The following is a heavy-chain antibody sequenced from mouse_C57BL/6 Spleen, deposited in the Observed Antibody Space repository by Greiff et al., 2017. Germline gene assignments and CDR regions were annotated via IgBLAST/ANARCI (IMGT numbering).Heavy chain of an antibody. D-gene: IGHD2-4*01. CDR2: ISNGGGST. CDR3: ARGIYYDYDDAMDY. Sequence: DVQLVESGGGLVQPGGSLKLSCAASGFTFSDYYMYWVRHTPEKRLEWVAYISNGGGSTYYPDTLKGRFTLSRDNAKNTLYLQMSRLKSEDTAMYYCARGIYYDYDDAMDYWGQGTSVTVSS. CDR1: GFTFSDYY. J-gene: IGHJ4*01. V-gene: IGHV5-12*01.